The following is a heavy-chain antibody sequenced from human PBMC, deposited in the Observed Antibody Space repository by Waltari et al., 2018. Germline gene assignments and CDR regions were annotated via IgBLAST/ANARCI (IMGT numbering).Heavy chain of an antibody. CDR3: ARDSPYSSSWYYFDY. Sequence: QVQLVESGGGVVQPGRSLRLSCAASGFTCSSYALHWVGPATGTGLEWVAVISYDGSNKYYADSVKGRFTISRDNSKNTLYLQMNSLRAEDTAVYYCARDSPYSSSWYYFDYWGQGTLVTVSS. CDR2: ISYDGSNK. J-gene: IGHJ4*02. D-gene: IGHD6-13*01. CDR1: GFTCSSYA. V-gene: IGHV3-30-3*01.